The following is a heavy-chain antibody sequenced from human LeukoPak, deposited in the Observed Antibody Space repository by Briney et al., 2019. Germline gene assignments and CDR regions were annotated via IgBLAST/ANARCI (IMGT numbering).Heavy chain of an antibody. CDR3: ARAYEYYYGSGRSWFDP. CDR2: INYSGST. CDR1: GGSISSGSYY. D-gene: IGHD3-10*01. Sequence: SQTLSLTCTVSGGSISSGSYYWSWIRQPPGKGLEWIGNINYSGSTNYNPSLKSRVTMSVDTSKTQFSLKLTSVTAADTAVYYCARAYEYYYGSGRSWFDPWGQGTLVTVSS. V-gene: IGHV4-61*01. J-gene: IGHJ5*02.